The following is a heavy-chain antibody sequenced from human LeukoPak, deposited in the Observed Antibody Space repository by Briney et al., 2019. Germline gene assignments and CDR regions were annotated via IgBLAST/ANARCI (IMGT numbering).Heavy chain of an antibody. CDR3: ASAGY. J-gene: IGHJ4*02. CDR2: IGSSGSAI. Sequence: GGSLRLSCAASGFTFSTYEMNWVRQAPGKGLEWVSYIGSSGSAIYYADSVKGRFTISRDNSKNTLYLQMNSLKAEDTAVYYCASAGYWGQGTLVTISS. CDR1: GFTFSTYE. V-gene: IGHV3-48*03.